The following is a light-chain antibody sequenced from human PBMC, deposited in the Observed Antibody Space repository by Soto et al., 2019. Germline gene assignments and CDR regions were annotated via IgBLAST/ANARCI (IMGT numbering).Light chain of an antibody. CDR2: AAS. CDR3: QQYYSYPLT. J-gene: IGKJ4*01. V-gene: IGKV1-5*01. Sequence: IQMTQSPSSLSASAGDRATITCRASQTISSWLAWYKQKPGKAPKLVIYAASSLQSGVPSRFSGSGSGTDLTITISSLQSEDFETYYCQQYYSYPLTFGGGTKVDIK. CDR1: QTISSW.